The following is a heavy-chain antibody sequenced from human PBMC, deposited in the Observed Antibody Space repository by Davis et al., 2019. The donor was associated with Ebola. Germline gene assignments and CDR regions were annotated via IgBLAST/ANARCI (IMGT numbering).Heavy chain of an antibody. CDR2: ISISSAFI. CDR1: GFTFSTYT. CDR3: AGGESGWDASDI. J-gene: IGHJ3*02. Sequence: PGGSLRLSCAASGFTFSTYTMTWVRQAPGRGLEWVSSISISSAFIYYRDSVKGRFTVSRDNAKNSLSLQMNSLRAEDTAVYYCAGGESGWDASDIWGRGTMVTVSS. V-gene: IGHV3-21*01. D-gene: IGHD6-19*01.